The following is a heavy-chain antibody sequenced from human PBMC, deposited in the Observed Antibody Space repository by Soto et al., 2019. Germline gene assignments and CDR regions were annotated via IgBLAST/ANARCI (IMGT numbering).Heavy chain of an antibody. D-gene: IGHD2-15*01. V-gene: IGHV4-34*01. CDR1: GGSFSGYY. Sequence: QVQLQQWGAGLLKPSETLSLTCAVYGGSFSGYYWSWIRQPPGKGLEWIGEINHSGSTNYNPSLKSRVTISVDTSKNQFSLKLSSVTAADTAVYYCAGVNIVVVVAATFDIWGQGTMVTVSS. J-gene: IGHJ3*02. CDR3: AGVNIVVVVAATFDI. CDR2: INHSGST.